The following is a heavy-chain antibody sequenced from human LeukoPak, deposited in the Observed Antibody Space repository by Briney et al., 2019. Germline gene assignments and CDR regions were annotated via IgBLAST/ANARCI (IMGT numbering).Heavy chain of an antibody. V-gene: IGHV3-74*01. CDR1: GSTFSVFW. D-gene: IGHD5-18*01. CDR3: AMGYKSAYSWDY. J-gene: IGHJ4*02. CDR2: ISPDGRST. Sequence: GGSLKLSCAASGSTFSVFWMFWVRQAPGQGLVWVSHISPDGRSTNYADSVKGRFTISRDNARNTLYLQLNSLTAEDTAVYYCAMGYKSAYSWDYWGQGTLVTVSS.